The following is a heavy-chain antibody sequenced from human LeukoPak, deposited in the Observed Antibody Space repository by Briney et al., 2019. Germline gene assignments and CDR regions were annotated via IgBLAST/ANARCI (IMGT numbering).Heavy chain of an antibody. CDR2: IKSKTDGGTT. D-gene: IGHD6-19*01. J-gene: IGHJ4*02. CDR3: TTGPSSGWTRDFDY. Sequence: PGRSLRLSCAASGFTFSNAWMSWVRQAPGRGLEWVGRIKSKTDGGTTDYAAPVKGRFTISRDDSKNTLYLQINSLTTEDTAVYYCTTGPSSGWTRDFDYWGQGTLVTVSS. CDR1: GFTFSNAW. V-gene: IGHV3-15*01.